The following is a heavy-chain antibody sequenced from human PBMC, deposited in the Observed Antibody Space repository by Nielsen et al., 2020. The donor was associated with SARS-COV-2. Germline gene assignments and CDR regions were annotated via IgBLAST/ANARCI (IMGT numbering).Heavy chain of an antibody. CDR1: GGSFSGYY. Sequence: SETLSLTCAVYGGSFSGYYWSWIRQPPGKGLEWIGEINHSGSTNYNPSLKSRVTISVDTSKNQFSLKLSSVTAADTAVYYCARDRSGWPHLGFDPWGQGTLVTVSS. V-gene: IGHV4-34*01. CDR2: INHSGST. D-gene: IGHD6-19*01. J-gene: IGHJ5*02. CDR3: ARDRSGWPHLGFDP.